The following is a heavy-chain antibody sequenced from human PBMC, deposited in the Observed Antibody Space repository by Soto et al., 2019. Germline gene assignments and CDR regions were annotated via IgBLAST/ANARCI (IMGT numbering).Heavy chain of an antibody. Sequence: QVTLKESGPVLVQATETLTLTCNVSGFSLTNVQKGVAWIRQPPGKALEWLAHILSDVEQSYKSSLKKRLTISQDTSKRQVVLVMTNVEPVDTATYYCARISRRFGASHFDFWGQGSSVIVSS. CDR2: ILSDVEQ. CDR1: GFSLTNVQKG. CDR3: ARISRRFGASHFDF. V-gene: IGHV2-26*01. J-gene: IGHJ4*02. D-gene: IGHD3-10*01.